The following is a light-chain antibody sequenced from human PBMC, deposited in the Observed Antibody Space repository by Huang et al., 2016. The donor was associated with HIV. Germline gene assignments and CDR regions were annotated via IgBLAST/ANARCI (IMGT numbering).Light chain of an antibody. Sequence: DIVLTQSPDSLTLSLGERATINCKSSTDISSTTNNKHFLAWYQLKPGRPPKILISWASTREPGGPGRGSCRGSGTDFALTISCLQPEDVSSYYCQQYYTRPGFGQGTKVEI. CDR1: TDISSTTNNKHF. J-gene: IGKJ1*01. CDR2: WAS. CDR3: QQYYTRPG. V-gene: IGKV4-1*01.